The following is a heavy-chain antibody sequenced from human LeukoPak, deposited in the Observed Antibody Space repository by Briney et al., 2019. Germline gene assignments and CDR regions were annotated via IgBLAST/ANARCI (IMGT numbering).Heavy chain of an antibody. V-gene: IGHV3-21*01. CDR2: ISSSSSSYI. CDR1: GFTFGNYW. Sequence: KTGGSLRLSCAASGFTFGNYWINWVRQAPGKGLEWVSSISSSSSSYIYYADSVKGRFTISRDNAKNSLYLQMNSLRAEDTAVYYCARDRYSVYDYYYYGMDVWGQGTTVTVSS. J-gene: IGHJ6*02. CDR3: ARDRYSVYDYYYYGMDV. D-gene: IGHD5/OR15-5a*01.